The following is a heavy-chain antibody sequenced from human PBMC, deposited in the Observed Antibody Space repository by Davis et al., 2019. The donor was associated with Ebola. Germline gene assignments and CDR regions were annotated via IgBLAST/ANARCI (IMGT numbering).Heavy chain of an antibody. J-gene: IGHJ4*02. V-gene: IGHV3-43*02. CDR1: GFTSDDYA. CDR3: GKADCGGDCRVVDY. D-gene: IGHD2-21*02. Sequence: GGSLRLSCAASGFTSDDYAMHWLRQAPGKGLECVSPISGDGGRTYYADAVKGRFTISRENSKNSLYLQMNSLRTEDTALYYCGKADCGGDCRVVDYWGQGTLVTVSS. CDR2: ISGDGGRT.